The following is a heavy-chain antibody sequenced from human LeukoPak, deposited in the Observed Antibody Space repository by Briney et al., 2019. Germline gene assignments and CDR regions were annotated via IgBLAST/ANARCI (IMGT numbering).Heavy chain of an antibody. V-gene: IGHV3-48*01. J-gene: IGHJ4*02. D-gene: IGHD3-10*01. Sequence: VGSLRLSCAASGFTFSSYSMNWVRQAPGQGLEWVSYISSSSSTIYYADSVKGRFTISRDNAKNSLYLQMNSLRAEDTAVYYCARDKMVRGVIGYWGQGTLVTVSS. CDR3: ARDKMVRGVIGY. CDR1: GFTFSSYS. CDR2: ISSSSSTI.